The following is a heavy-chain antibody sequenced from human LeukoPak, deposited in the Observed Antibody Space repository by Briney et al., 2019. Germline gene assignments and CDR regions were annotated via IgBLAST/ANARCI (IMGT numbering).Heavy chain of an antibody. CDR1: GFTVNSKY. CDR3: AKALQPYCTNGVCYSNWFDP. Sequence: PGGSLRLSCAASGFTVNSKYMSWVRQAPGKGLEWVSVMYSGGTAFYADSVRGRFTVARDNSKNTLYLQMNSLRAEDTAVYYCAKALQPYCTNGVCYSNWFDPWGQGTLVTVSS. CDR2: MYSGGTA. J-gene: IGHJ5*02. V-gene: IGHV3-53*01. D-gene: IGHD2-8*01.